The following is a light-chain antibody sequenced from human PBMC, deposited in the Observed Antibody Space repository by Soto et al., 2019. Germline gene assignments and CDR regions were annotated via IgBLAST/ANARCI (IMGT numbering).Light chain of an antibody. Sequence: EIVMTQSPATLSVSPGERAALSCGASQRVSSNLAWYKQKPGQAPRPLIYGAFTRATGIPPRFSGTGPGTDFTLTISSLQSEDFALYYCQQYTDWPLTFGQGTKVDIK. CDR1: QRVSSN. CDR2: GAF. CDR3: QQYTDWPLT. V-gene: IGKV3-15*01. J-gene: IGKJ1*01.